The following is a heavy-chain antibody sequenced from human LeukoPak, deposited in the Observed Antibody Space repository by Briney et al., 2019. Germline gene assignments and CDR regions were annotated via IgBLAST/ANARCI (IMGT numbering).Heavy chain of an antibody. J-gene: IGHJ3*02. CDR3: ARVAGSHELDAFDI. CDR1: GSRFTSYW. V-gene: IGHV5-51*01. D-gene: IGHD1-26*01. Sequence: GASLKISCKGSGSRFTSYWIAWVRQMPGKGLEWMGIIYPGDSDTRYSPSFQGQVTISVDKSFSTAYLQWSSLKASDTAMYYGARVAGSHELDAFDILGQRTMVTVSS. CDR2: IYPGDSDT.